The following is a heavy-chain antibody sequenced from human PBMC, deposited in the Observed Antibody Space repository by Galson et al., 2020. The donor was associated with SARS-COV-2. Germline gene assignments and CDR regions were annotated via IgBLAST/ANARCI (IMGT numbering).Heavy chain of an antibody. V-gene: IGHV3-53*04. Sequence: TGGSLRLSCAATGFTIYGNYINWVRQAPGKGLEWVSIIYAYSGANTYYADSVGGRFTISRHNSENTVYLQMNSLRVEDTAVYYCARGVGGMNVWGQGTTVTVSS. CDR2: IYAYSGANT. J-gene: IGHJ6*02. CDR3: ARGVGGMNV. D-gene: IGHD3-10*01. CDR1: GFTIYGNY.